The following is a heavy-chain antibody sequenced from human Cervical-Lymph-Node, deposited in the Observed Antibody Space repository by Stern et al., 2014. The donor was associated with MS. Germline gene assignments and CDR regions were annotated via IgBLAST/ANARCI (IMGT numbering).Heavy chain of an antibody. CDR2: IYPGDSDT. CDR1: GYSFTKSW. J-gene: IGHJ4*02. Sequence: EVQLVESGAEVEKPGDSLKISCKGSGYSFTKSWIGWVRQMPGKGLEWMGFIYPGDSDTRYSPSFQGQVTISDDKSINTAYLHWSSLKASDTAIYYSARLKGSLTRGTYFDFWGQGTLVSVSS. CDR3: ARLKGSLTRGTYFDF. V-gene: IGHV5-51*03. D-gene: IGHD4-17*01.